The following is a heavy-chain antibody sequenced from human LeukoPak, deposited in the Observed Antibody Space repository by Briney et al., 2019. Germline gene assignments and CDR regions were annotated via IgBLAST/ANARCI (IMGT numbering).Heavy chain of an antibody. CDR3: VRALNRRNNFDYYMDV. CDR2: IHHSGSI. V-gene: IGHV4-4*02. D-gene: IGHD1-20*01. Sequence: SETLSLTCAVSGVSISSNLWWTWVRPPPGKGLEWIAEIHHSGSINYNPSLKSRVTISVDKAKNQFSLNLNSVTAADTAVYYCVRALNRRNNFDYYMDVWANGTTVTVSS. J-gene: IGHJ6*03. CDR1: GVSISSNLW.